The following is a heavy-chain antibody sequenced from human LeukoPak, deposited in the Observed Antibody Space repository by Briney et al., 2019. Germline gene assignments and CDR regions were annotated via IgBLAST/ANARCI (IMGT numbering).Heavy chain of an antibody. CDR3: ASYGSGSYYKSDY. Sequence: SETLSLTCTVSGGSISSSSYYWGWIRQPPGKGLEWIGSIYYSGSTYYNPSLKSRVTISVDKSKNQFSLKLSSVTAADTAVYYCASYGSGSYYKSDYWGQGTLVTVSS. CDR1: GGSISSSSYY. CDR2: IYYSGST. J-gene: IGHJ4*02. D-gene: IGHD3-10*01. V-gene: IGHV4-39*07.